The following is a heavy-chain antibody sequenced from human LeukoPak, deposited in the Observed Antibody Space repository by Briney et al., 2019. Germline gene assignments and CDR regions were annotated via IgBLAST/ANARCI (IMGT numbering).Heavy chain of an antibody. Sequence: PSETLSLTCTVSGGSISTSSYYWGWIRQPPGKGLEWIGSSFYSGTTYSKPSPKSRVTISVDTTKNQFSLKLSSLTAADTAVYYCARERMVYGIRGKFVYWGPGTLVTVSS. CDR2: SFYSGTT. J-gene: IGHJ4*02. CDR1: GGSISTSSYY. D-gene: IGHD2-8*01. V-gene: IGHV4-39*07. CDR3: ARERMVYGIRGKFVY.